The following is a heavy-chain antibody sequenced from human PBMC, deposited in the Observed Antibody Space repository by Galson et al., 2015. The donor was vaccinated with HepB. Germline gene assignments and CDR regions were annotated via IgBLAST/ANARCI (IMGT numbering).Heavy chain of an antibody. CDR3: ARDRNDFWSGYYLFDY. J-gene: IGHJ4*02. Sequence: SLRLSCAASEFTFSIYAMHWVRQAPGKGLEWVAIISPDGSATYYADSVKGRFTISRDNPKNILYLQMNSLRAEDTAVYYCARDRNDFWSGYYLFDYWGQGTLVTVSS. V-gene: IGHV3-30*03. D-gene: IGHD3-3*01. CDR1: EFTFSIYA. CDR2: ISPDGSAT.